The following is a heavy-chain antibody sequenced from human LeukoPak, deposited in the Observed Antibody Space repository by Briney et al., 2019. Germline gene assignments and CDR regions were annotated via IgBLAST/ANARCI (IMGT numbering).Heavy chain of an antibody. Sequence: SGGSLRLSCAASGFTVSSNYMSWVRQAPGKGLEWVSVIYSGASTYYADSVKGRFTISRDNSKSMVYLQMNSLGAEDTAVYYCTRALYCDYWGQGTLVTVSP. CDR2: IYSGAST. CDR3: TRALYCDY. CDR1: GFTVSSNY. J-gene: IGHJ4*02. V-gene: IGHV3-53*01.